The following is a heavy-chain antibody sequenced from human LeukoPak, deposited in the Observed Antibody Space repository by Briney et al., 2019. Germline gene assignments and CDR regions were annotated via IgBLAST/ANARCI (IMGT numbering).Heavy chain of an antibody. CDR2: IYTSGST. CDR1: GGSISSYY. CDR3: ARRLPVAGTDDAFDI. D-gene: IGHD6-19*01. V-gene: IGHV4-4*07. Sequence: KSSETLSLTCTVSGGSISSYYWSWVRQPAGKGLEWVGRIYTSGSTYYNASLKSRLTMSVDTSKSHFSLKLSSAPAADTAVYYCARRLPVAGTDDAFDIWGQGTMVTVSS. J-gene: IGHJ3*02.